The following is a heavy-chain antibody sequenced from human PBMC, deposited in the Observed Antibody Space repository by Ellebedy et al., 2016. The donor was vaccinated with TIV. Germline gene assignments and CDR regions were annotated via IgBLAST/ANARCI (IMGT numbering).Heavy chain of an antibody. CDR3: AKDREYYGSGSYYRYFDL. J-gene: IGHJ2*01. V-gene: IGHV3-9*01. D-gene: IGHD3-10*01. Sequence: GGSLRLSXAASGFTFEDYAMHWVRQAPGKGLDWVSGISWNSGSIGYADSVKGRFTISRDNAKNSLYLQMNSLRAEDTALYYCAKDREYYGSGSYYRYFDLWGRGTLVTVSS. CDR2: ISWNSGSI. CDR1: GFTFEDYA.